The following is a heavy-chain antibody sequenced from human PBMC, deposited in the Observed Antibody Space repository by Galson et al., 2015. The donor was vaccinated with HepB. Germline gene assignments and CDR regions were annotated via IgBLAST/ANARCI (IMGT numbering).Heavy chain of an antibody. Sequence: SVKVSCKASGYTFTSYAMHWVRQAPGQRLEWMGWINAGNGNTKYSQEFQGRVTITRDTSASTAYMELSSLRSEDTAVYYCARVGITMVRGANGFDYWGQGTLVTVSS. D-gene: IGHD3-10*01. V-gene: IGHV1-3*01. J-gene: IGHJ4*02. CDR2: INAGNGNT. CDR3: ARVGITMVRGANGFDY. CDR1: GYTFTSYA.